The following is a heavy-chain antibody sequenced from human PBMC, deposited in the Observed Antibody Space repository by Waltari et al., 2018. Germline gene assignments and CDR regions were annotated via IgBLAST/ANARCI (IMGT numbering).Heavy chain of an antibody. D-gene: IGHD3-22*01. V-gene: IGHV4-39*07. CDR1: GGSISSSSYY. Sequence: QLQLQESGPGLVKPSETLSLTCTVSGGSISSSSYYWGWIRQPPGKGLEWIGSIYYSGSTYYNPALKGRFTIAVDTSKNQFSLKLSSVTAADTAVYYCARQEGSYYYDSSGYSFDYWGQGTLVTVSS. CDR2: IYYSGST. CDR3: ARQEGSYYYDSSGYSFDY. J-gene: IGHJ4*02.